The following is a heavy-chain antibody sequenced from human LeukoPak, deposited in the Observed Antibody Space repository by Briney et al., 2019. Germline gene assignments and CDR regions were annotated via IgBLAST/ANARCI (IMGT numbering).Heavy chain of an antibody. J-gene: IGHJ4*02. Sequence: PGGSLRLSCAASGFTFSNYDMTWVRQAPGKGLEWVSVISGSGGTTYYADSVKGRFTISRDNSKNTLYLQMNSLRAEDTAVYYCAKDFSSGYYSFDSWGQGTLVTVPS. CDR3: AKDFSSGYYSFDS. CDR2: ISGSGGTT. CDR1: GFTFSNYD. V-gene: IGHV3-23*01. D-gene: IGHD3-3*01.